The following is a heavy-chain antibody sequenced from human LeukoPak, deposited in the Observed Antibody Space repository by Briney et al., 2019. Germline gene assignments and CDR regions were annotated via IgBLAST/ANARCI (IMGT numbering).Heavy chain of an antibody. CDR3: ARVYYYGSGSYLDY. CDR1: GVAFDEYG. J-gene: IGHJ4*02. Sequence: GGSLRLSCAASGVAFDEYGMSWVRQAPGKGVEWVSGISWNGGSTGYADSVTGRFTISRDNAKNSLYLQMNSLRAEDTALYYCARVYYYGSGSYLDYWGQGTLVTVSS. V-gene: IGHV3-20*04. D-gene: IGHD3-10*01. CDR2: ISWNGGST.